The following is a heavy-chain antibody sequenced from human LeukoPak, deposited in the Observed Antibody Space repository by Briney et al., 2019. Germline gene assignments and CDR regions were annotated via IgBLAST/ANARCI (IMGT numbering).Heavy chain of an antibody. CDR3: VSFYETN. Sequence: HPGGSLRLSCAASGNYWMHWVRQAPGKGLVWVSHVNSDGSWTSHADSVKGRFTISKDNAKNTVYLQMNNLRTEDTAVYYCVSFYETNWGRGTLVTVS. CDR2: VNSDGSWT. CDR1: GNYW. D-gene: IGHD2-2*01. J-gene: IGHJ4*02. V-gene: IGHV3-74*01.